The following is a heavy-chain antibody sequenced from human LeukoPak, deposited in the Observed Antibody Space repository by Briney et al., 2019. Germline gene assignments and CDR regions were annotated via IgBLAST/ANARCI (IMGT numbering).Heavy chain of an antibody. V-gene: IGHV4-4*02. J-gene: IGHJ4*02. Sequence: SETLSLTGAVSGGSISSINWWSWGRQPPGKGLEWIGEIYHSGSTNYNPSLKSRVTISVDKSKNQFSLKLSSVTAADTAVYYCARAAGGDFWSGYFRSTTYYFDYWGQGTLVTVSS. CDR3: ARAAGGDFWSGYFRSTTYYFDY. D-gene: IGHD3-3*01. CDR2: IYHSGST. CDR1: GGSISSINW.